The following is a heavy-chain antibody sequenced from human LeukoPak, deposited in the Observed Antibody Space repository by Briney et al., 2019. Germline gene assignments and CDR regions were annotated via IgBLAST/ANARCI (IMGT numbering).Heavy chain of an antibody. CDR1: GYTFTTYY. J-gene: IGHJ4*02. D-gene: IGHD2-2*01. CDR2: INPSGGSP. CDR3: ARDRGRYCSSTSCYDFDY. V-gene: IGHV1-46*01. Sequence: ASVKVSCKASGYTFTTYYIHWVRQAPGQGLEWMGIINPSGGSPTYAQKFQGRVTMTTDTTTSTAYMELSSLRSEDTAVYYCARDRGRYCSSTSCYDFDYWGQGTLVTVSS.